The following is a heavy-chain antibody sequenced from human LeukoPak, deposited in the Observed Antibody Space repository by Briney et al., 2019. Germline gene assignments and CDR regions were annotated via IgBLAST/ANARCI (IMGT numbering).Heavy chain of an antibody. CDR3: ARDSPDGNSGFDY. J-gene: IGHJ4*02. V-gene: IGHV4-59*01. Sequence: SETLSLTCAVSGXSISSYYWSWIRQPPGKGLEWIGYIYYSGSTNYNPSLKSRVTISVDTSKNQFSLKLSSVTAADTAVYYCARDSPDGNSGFDYWGQGTLVTVSS. CDR1: GXSISSYY. D-gene: IGHD4-23*01. CDR2: IYYSGST.